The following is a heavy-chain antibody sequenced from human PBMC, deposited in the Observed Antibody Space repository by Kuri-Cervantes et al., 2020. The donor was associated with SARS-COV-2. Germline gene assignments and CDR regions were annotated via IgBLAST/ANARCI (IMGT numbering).Heavy chain of an antibody. D-gene: IGHD6-6*01. Sequence: SETLSLTCTVSGGSISSYYWSWIRQPPGKGLEWIGYIYYSGSTNYNPSLKSRVTISVDTSKNQFSLKLSSVTAADTAVYYCASGEYSSSSEYDWFDPWGQGTLVTVSS. CDR2: IYYSGST. CDR1: GGSISSYY. CDR3: ASGEYSSSSEYDWFDP. J-gene: IGHJ5*02. V-gene: IGHV4-59*08.